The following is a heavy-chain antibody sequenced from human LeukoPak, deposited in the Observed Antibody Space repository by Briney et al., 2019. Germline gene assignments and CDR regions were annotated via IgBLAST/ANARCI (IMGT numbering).Heavy chain of an antibody. CDR1: GFSFSSQN. J-gene: IGHJ6*02. CDR2: IDGNGGTT. V-gene: IGHV3-48*04. CDR3: AKTHYDLLDV. Sequence: GGSLRLSCAASGFSFSSQNMNWVRQAPGKGLEWISYIDGNGGTTHYADSVGGRFTISRDNAKNSLYLQMNSLRAEDTGTYYCAKTHYDLLDVWGQGTTVTVSS. D-gene: IGHD5-12*01.